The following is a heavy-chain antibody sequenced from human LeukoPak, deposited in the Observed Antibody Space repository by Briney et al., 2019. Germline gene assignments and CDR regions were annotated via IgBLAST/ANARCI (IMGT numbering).Heavy chain of an antibody. Sequence: ASVKVSCKASGYTFTDYYMHWVRQAPGQGLEWMGRINPNSGGTNYAQKFQGRVTMTRDTSISTAYMELSRLRSDDPAVYYCARVEDVWGSYRIDYWGQGTLVTVSS. CDR3: ARVEDVWGSYRIDY. J-gene: IGHJ4*02. CDR2: INPNSGGT. D-gene: IGHD3-16*02. V-gene: IGHV1-2*06. CDR1: GYTFTDYY.